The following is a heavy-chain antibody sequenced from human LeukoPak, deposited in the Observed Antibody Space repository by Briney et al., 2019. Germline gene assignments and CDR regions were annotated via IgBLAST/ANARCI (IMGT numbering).Heavy chain of an antibody. CDR1: GYTFTSYY. J-gene: IGHJ6*03. CDR2: INPTGGST. CDR3: ARDDTYYDILTGPYYYYYYMDV. D-gene: IGHD3-9*01. V-gene: IGHV1-46*01. Sequence: ASVKVSCKASGYTFTSYYMHWVRQAPGQGLEWMGLINPTGGSTGYAQKFQGRVTMTRDMSTSTDYMEPSRLRSDDTAVYYCARDDTYYDILTGPYYYYYYMDVWGKGTTVTVSS.